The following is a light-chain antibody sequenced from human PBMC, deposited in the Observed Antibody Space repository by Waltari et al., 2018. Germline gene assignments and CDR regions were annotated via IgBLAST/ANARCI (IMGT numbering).Light chain of an antibody. J-gene: IGLJ2*01. Sequence: QSALTQPASLSGSPGQSVTISFPGTNRDVGSFNLVSWYQQPPGKAPKLIIYEGSKRPSGVSNRFSGSKSGNTASLTISGLQAEDEADYHCCSYAGGSAFVVFGGGTKLTVL. CDR3: CSYAGGSAFVV. V-gene: IGLV2-23*03. CDR1: NRDVGSFNL. CDR2: EGS.